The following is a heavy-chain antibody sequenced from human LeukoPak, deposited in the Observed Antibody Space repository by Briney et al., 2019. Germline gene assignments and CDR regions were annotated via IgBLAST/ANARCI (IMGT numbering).Heavy chain of an antibody. V-gene: IGHV3-23*01. CDR2: ISGSGGST. CDR3: AKDLPSAYYYDSSGYRHSFDY. CDR1: GFTFSSYA. D-gene: IGHD3-22*01. J-gene: IGHJ4*02. Sequence: QTGGSLRLSCAASGFTFSSYAMSRVRQAPGKGLEWVSAISGSGGSTYYADSVKGRFTISRDNSKNTLYLQMNSLRAEDTAVYYCAKDLPSAYYYDSSGYRHSFDYWGQGTLVTVSS.